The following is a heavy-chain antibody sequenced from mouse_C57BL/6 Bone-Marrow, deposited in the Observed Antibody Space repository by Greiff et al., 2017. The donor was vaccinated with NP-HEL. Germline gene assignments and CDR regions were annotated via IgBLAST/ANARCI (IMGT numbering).Heavy chain of an antibody. CDR3: ARGYYGSTAWFAY. J-gene: IGHJ3*01. CDR2: IDPANGNT. CDR1: GFNITNTY. V-gene: IGHV14-3*01. D-gene: IGHD1-1*01. Sequence: EVQRVESVAELVRPGASVKLSCTASGFNITNTYMHWVKQRPEQGLAWIGRIDPANGNTKYAPKFQGKATITADTSSNTAYLQLSSLTSEDTAIYYCARGYYGSTAWFAYWGQGTLVTVSA.